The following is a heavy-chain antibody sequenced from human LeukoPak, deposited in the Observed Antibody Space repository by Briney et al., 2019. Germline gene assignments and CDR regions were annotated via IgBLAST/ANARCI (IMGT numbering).Heavy chain of an antibody. D-gene: IGHD5-12*01. CDR2: ISGSGGRT. J-gene: IGHJ6*02. V-gene: IGHV3-23*01. CDR1: GFTFSSYG. CDR3: VKDRLAYSGHDYMYYYYGMDV. Sequence: GGSLRLSCAASGFTFSSYGMSWVRQAPGKGLEWVSGISGSGGRTYYADSVKGRFTISRDNSKNTLYLQMNSLRAEDTAVYYCVKDRLAYSGHDYMYYYYGMDVWGQGTTVTVSS.